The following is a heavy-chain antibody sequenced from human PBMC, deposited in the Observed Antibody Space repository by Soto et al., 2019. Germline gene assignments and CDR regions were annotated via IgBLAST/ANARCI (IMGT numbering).Heavy chain of an antibody. Sequence: SVKHSCKASGGTLGRYAISWVREAPGQGLEWMGGIIPIFGTANYAQKFQGRVTITADESTSTAYMELSSLRSEDTAVYYCATMTTVTTYYFDYWGQGTLVTVSS. V-gene: IGHV1-69*13. CDR3: ATMTTVTTYYFDY. CDR2: IIPIFGTA. J-gene: IGHJ4*02. CDR1: GGTLGRYA. D-gene: IGHD4-17*01.